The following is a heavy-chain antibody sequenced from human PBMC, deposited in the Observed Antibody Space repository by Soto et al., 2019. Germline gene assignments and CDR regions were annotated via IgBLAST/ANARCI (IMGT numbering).Heavy chain of an antibody. CDR1: GGSFSGYY. J-gene: IGHJ4*02. CDR2: INHSGST. V-gene: IGHV4-34*01. Sequence: QVQLQQWGAGLLKPSETLSLTCAVYGGSFSGYYWTWIRQPPGTGLEWIGEINHSGSTNYNPSLKXXVTISVDTSKNQFSLKLTSVTAADTAGYYCARDKITGLFDYWGQGTLVTVSS. D-gene: IGHD2-8*02. CDR3: ARDKITGLFDY.